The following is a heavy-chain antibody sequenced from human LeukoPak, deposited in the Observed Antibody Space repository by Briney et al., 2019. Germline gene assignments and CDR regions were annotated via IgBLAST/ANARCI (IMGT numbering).Heavy chain of an antibody. CDR3: AKYVSSGWYNPTYYGMDV. Sequence: SLRLSCAASGFTFSSYGMPWVRQAPGKGLEWVAVISYDGSNKYYADSVKGRFTISRDNSKNTLYLQMNSLRAEDTAVYYCAKYVSSGWYNPTYYGMDVWGQGTTVTVSS. D-gene: IGHD6-19*01. J-gene: IGHJ6*02. V-gene: IGHV3-30*18. CDR1: GFTFSSYG. CDR2: ISYDGSNK.